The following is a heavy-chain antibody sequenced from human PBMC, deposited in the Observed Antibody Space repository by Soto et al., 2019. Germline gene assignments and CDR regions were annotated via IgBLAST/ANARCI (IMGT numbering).Heavy chain of an antibody. Sequence: GASVKVSCKASGYTFTSYGISWVRRAPGQGLEWMGWISAYNGNTNYAQKLQGRVTMTTDTSTSTAYMELRSLRSDDTAVYYCARIGLMYYYDSSGYYFLDYWGQGTLVTVSS. J-gene: IGHJ4*02. CDR2: ISAYNGNT. CDR3: ARIGLMYYYDSSGYYFLDY. D-gene: IGHD3-22*01. CDR1: GYTFTSYG. V-gene: IGHV1-18*04.